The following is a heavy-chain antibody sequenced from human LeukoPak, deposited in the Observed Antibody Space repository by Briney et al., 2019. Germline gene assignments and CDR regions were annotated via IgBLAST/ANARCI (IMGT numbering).Heavy chain of an antibody. CDR3: ARDLSGRSSWYSVGY. Sequence: SVKVSCKASGGTFSSYAISWVRQAPGQGLEWMGRIIPILGIANYAQKFQGRVTITADKSTSTAYMELSSLRSGDTAVYYCARDLSGRSSWYSVGYWGQGTLVTVSS. D-gene: IGHD6-13*01. V-gene: IGHV1-69*04. CDR2: IIPILGIA. CDR1: GGTFSSYA. J-gene: IGHJ4*02.